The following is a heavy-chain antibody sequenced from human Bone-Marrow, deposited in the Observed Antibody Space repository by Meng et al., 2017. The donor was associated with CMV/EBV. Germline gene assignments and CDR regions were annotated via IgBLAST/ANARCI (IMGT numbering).Heavy chain of an antibody. Sequence: GGSLRLSCAASGFTLSNYAIHWVRQAPGKGLEWVAVISSDGSNKFYADSVRGRFTISRDNSQNTVYLQMNSLRAEDTAVYYCAKDGGLYDSSGYHDYWGQGTLVTVSS. J-gene: IGHJ4*02. CDR1: GFTLSNYA. CDR3: AKDGGLYDSSGYHDY. V-gene: IGHV3-30*04. D-gene: IGHD3-22*01. CDR2: ISSDGSNK.